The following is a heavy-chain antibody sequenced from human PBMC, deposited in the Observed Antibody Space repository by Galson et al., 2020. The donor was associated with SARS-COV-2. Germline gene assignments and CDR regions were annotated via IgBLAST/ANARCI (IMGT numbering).Heavy chain of an antibody. Sequence: SETLSLTCTVSGCTISSYYWSWIRQPPGKGLEWIGYIYYSASTNYNPSLKSRVTISVDTSKNQFSLKLSSVTAADTAVYYGSRFYGSSGYYCRSAGYFDYWGQGTLVTVSS. CDR2: IYYSAST. D-gene: IGHD3-22*01. CDR1: GCTISSYY. V-gene: IGHV4-59*08. CDR3: SRFYGSSGYYCRSAGYFDY. J-gene: IGHJ4*02.